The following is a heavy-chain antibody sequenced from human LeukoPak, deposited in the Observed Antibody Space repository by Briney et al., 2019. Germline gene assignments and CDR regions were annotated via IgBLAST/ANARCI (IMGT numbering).Heavy chain of an antibody. D-gene: IGHD3-3*01. CDR1: GGSISSSSYY. Sequence: TSETLSLTCTVSGGSISSSSYYWGWIRQPPGKGLEWIGSIYYSGNIHYNPSLKSRVTIFVDMSKNQFSLKLSSVTAADTAVYYCQSRYLEWLLDYWGQGTLVTVSS. J-gene: IGHJ4*02. CDR3: QSRYLEWLLDY. V-gene: IGHV4-39*01. CDR2: IYYSGNI.